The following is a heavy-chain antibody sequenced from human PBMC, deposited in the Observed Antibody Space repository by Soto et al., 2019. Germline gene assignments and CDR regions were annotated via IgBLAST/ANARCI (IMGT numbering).Heavy chain of an antibody. D-gene: IGHD5-18*01. Sequence: EASVKVSCKASGYTFTSYAMHWVRQAPGQRLEWMGWINAGNGNTKYSQKFQGRVTITRDTSASTAYMELSSLRSEDTAVYYCARDLWIQLLTGMDVWGQGTTVTVSS. V-gene: IGHV1-3*01. J-gene: IGHJ6*02. CDR3: ARDLWIQLLTGMDV. CDR1: GYTFTSYA. CDR2: INAGNGNT.